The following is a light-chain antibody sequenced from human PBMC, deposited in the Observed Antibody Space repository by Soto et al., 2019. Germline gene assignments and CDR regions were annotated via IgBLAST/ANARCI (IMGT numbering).Light chain of an antibody. J-gene: IGLJ2*01. CDR3: GMWDSSLSVVV. CDR1: SSNI. CDR2: DNN. V-gene: IGLV1-51*01. Sequence: QSVLTQPPSVSAAPGQKVTISCSGSSSNIVSWYQQLPGTAPKLLIYDNNKRPSVIPDLFSGSKSGTSATLGITGLQTGDEADYYCGMWDSSLSVVVFGGGTKLTVL.